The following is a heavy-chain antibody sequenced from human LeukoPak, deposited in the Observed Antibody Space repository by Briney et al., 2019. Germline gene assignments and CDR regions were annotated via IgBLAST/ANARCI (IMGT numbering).Heavy chain of an antibody. CDR3: ALVVQGV. V-gene: IGHV4-30-2*01. CDR2: IYHSGST. D-gene: IGHD2-15*01. CDR1: GGSISSGGYS. J-gene: IGHJ3*01. Sequence: PSETLSLTCAVSGGSISSGGYSWSWIRQPPGKGLEWIGYIYHSGSTYYNPSLKSRVTISVDRSKNQFSLKLSSVTAADTAVYYCALVVQGVWGQGTMVTVSS.